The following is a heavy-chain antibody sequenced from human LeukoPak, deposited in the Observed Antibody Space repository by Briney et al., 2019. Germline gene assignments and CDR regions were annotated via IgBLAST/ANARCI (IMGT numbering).Heavy chain of an antibody. D-gene: IGHD5-12*01. CDR3: AKNDGYDFWYFDF. V-gene: IGHV3-23*01. Sequence: GGSLRLSCAASGLPFSIFAMSWVRQAPRKGLEWVSSINGPGDNTWYADSVKGRFIISRDSSKNTLFLQMNSLRAEDTAEYYCAKNDGYDFWYFDFWGRGTLVTVSS. CDR1: GLPFSIFA. CDR2: INGPGDNT. J-gene: IGHJ4*02.